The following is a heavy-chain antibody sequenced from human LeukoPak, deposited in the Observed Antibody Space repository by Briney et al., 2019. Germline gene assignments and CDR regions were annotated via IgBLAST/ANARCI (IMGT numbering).Heavy chain of an antibody. D-gene: IGHD6-6*01. CDR2: ISGSGGST. J-gene: IGHJ5*02. CDR1: GFTFSSYA. Sequence: GGSLRLSCAASGFTFSSYAVSWVRQAPGKGLEWVSAISGSGGSTYYADSVKGRFTISRDNSKNTLYLQMNSLRAEDTAVYYCAKDVEAARRANNWFDPWRQGTLVSVSS. V-gene: IGHV3-23*01. CDR3: AKDVEAARRANNWFDP.